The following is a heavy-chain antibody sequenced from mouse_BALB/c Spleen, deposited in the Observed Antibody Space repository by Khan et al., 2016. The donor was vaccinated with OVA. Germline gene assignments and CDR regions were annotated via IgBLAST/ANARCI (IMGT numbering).Heavy chain of an antibody. V-gene: IGHV3-8*02. CDR1: GDSITSGY. CDR3: ARSTYRYAFAY. J-gene: IGHJ3*01. CDR2: MIYSGNT. D-gene: IGHD2-14*01. Sequence: EVQLQESGPSLVKPSQTLSLTCSVTGDSITSGYWSWIRKFPGNKLEYMGYMIYSGNTYYNPSLKSRLSITRHTSKNQYYLRLNSVTTEDTATYYCARSTYRYAFAYWGQGTLVTVSA.